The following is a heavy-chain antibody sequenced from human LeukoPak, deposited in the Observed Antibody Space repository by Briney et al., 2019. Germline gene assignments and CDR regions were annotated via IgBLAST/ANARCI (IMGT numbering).Heavy chain of an antibody. V-gene: IGHV3-7*01. D-gene: IGHD5-24*01. CDR1: GFTFSSYW. J-gene: IGHJ2*01. Sequence: PVGSLRLSCAASGFTFSSYWMNWVRQAPGKGLEWVANIKQDGSEKNYVDFVKGRFTISRDNAKNSLDLQMNSLRAEDTAMYYCARARGDGYQSYFDLWGRGTLVTVSS. CDR2: IKQDGSEK. CDR3: ARARGDGYQSYFDL.